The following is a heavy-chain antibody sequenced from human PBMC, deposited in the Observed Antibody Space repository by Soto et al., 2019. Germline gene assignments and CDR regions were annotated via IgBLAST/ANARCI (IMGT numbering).Heavy chain of an antibody. CDR3: AKVYDSSGYYSSYFDY. D-gene: IGHD3-22*01. J-gene: IGHJ4*02. CDR2: ISGSGGST. Sequence: PGGSLRLSCAASGFTFISYAMSWVRQAPGKGLEWVSAISGSGGSTYYADSVKGRFTISRDNSKNTLYLQMNSLRAEDTAVYYCAKVYDSSGYYSSYFDYWGQGTLVTVSS. V-gene: IGHV3-23*01. CDR1: GFTFISYA.